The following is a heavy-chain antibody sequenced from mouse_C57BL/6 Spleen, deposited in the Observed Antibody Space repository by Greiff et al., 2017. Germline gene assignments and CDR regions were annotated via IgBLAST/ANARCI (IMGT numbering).Heavy chain of an antibody. CDR3: ARGGNYVGWYFDV. Sequence: EVKLLESGGGLVKPGGSLKLSCAASGFTFSDYGMHWVRQAPEKGLEWVAYISSGSSTIYYADTVKGRFTISRDNAKNTLFLQMTSLRSEDTAMYHCARGGNYVGWYFDVWGTGTTVTVSS. CDR2: ISSGSSTI. J-gene: IGHJ1*03. V-gene: IGHV5-17*01. CDR1: GFTFSDYG. D-gene: IGHD2-1*01.